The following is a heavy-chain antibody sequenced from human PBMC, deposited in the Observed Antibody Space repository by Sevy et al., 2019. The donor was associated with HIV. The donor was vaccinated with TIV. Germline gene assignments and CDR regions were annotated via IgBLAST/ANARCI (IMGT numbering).Heavy chain of an antibody. D-gene: IGHD3-16*02. J-gene: IGHJ4*02. V-gene: IGHV3-7*01. CDR1: GFTFATYW. CDR2: IKQDGTDK. CDR3: ARALADWGSFHYSS. Sequence: GGSLRLSCAASGFTFATYWMTWVRQAPGKGLEWVAYIKQDGTDKYYVDSVRGRFTISGDNGKNSLYLQMSSLRAEDTAVYFCARALADWGSFHYSSWGRGTLVTVSS.